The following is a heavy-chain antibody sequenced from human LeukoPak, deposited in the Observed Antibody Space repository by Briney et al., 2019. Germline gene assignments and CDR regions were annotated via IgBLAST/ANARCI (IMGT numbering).Heavy chain of an antibody. Sequence: GSLRLSCAASGITVSTNYMTWVRQAPGKGLEWVSLIYSGGITYYADSVKGRFTISRDNSKNTLYLQMNSLRAEDTAVYYCARSHPWGMNYYYYYGMDVWGQGTTVTVSS. CDR2: IYSGGIT. D-gene: IGHD2-8*02. J-gene: IGHJ6*02. V-gene: IGHV3-53*01. CDR3: ARSHPWGMNYYYYYGMDV. CDR1: GITVSTNY.